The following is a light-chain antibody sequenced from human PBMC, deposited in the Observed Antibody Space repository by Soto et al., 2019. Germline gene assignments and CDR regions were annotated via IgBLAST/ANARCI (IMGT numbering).Light chain of an antibody. CDR2: LGS. V-gene: IGKV2-28*01. CDR3: MQALQSPRT. J-gene: IGKJ1*01. Sequence: DIVMTHSPLSLPVTPGEPASISCSSSQSRLHSNGDNFLDWYLQKPGQSPQLLIYLGSSRASGVPDRFSGSGSGTDCTLTISRVEAEDVGVYYCMQALQSPRTFGQGTKVEIK. CDR1: QSRLHSNGDNF.